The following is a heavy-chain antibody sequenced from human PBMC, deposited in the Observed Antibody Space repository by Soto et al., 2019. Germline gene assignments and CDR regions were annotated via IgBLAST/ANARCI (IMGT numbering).Heavy chain of an antibody. Sequence: QVQLVESGGGVVQPGKSLRLSCAASGFPFSRHAMYWVRQAPGKGLEWVATISFDGGLKYYADSVKGRFTFSRDNSKNMLYLQMNSLRPEDTAVFYCVRDLGWTTVAGTGYFDLWGQGTLVTVSS. CDR1: GFPFSRHA. CDR2: ISFDGGLK. J-gene: IGHJ4*02. D-gene: IGHD6-19*01. V-gene: IGHV3-30*03. CDR3: VRDLGWTTVAGTGYFDL.